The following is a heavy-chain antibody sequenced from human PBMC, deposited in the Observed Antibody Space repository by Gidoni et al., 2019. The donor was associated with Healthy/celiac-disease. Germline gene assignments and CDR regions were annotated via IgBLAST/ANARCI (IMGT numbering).Heavy chain of an antibody. Sequence: QVQLVQSGAEVKKPGASVKVSCKASGYTFTGYYMHWVRQAPGQGLEWMGWINPNSGGTNSAQKFQGRVTMTRDTSISTAYMELSRLRSDDTAVYYCARGYCSSTSCYHWFDPWGQGTLVTVSS. CDR1: GYTFTGYY. CDR3: ARGYCSSTSCYHWFDP. CDR2: INPNSGGT. J-gene: IGHJ5*02. V-gene: IGHV1-2*02. D-gene: IGHD2-2*01.